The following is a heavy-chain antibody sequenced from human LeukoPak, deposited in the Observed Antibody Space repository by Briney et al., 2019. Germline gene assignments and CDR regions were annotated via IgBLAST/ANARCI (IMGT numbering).Heavy chain of an antibody. D-gene: IGHD3-9*01. J-gene: IGHJ6*02. Sequence: AGRSLRLSCADSGLTFSSNWMSWVRQAPGKGLEWVAAIKEDGTEKYYVDSVKGRFTISRDNAKNALSLQMNSLRGEDTAVYYCARDDFEYSVHYGMDVWGQGTTVTVSS. V-gene: IGHV3-7*05. CDR1: GLTFSSNW. CDR3: ARDDFEYSVHYGMDV. CDR2: IKEDGTEK.